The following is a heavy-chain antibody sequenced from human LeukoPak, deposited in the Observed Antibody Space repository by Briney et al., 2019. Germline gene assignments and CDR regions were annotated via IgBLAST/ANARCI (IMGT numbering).Heavy chain of an antibody. Sequence: SETLSLTCAVSGGSISSGSYYWSWIRQPAGKGLEWIGRIYTSGSTNYNPSLKSRVTISVDTSKNQFSLKLSSVTAADTAVYYCARDGHYDSSGYIRNYGGQGTLVTVSS. CDR1: GGSISSGSYY. J-gene: IGHJ4*02. D-gene: IGHD3-22*01. CDR3: ARDGHYDSSGYIRNY. CDR2: IYTSGST. V-gene: IGHV4-61*02.